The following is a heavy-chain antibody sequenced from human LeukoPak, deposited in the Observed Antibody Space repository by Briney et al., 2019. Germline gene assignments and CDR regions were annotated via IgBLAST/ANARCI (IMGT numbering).Heavy chain of an antibody. V-gene: IGHV1-18*01. Sequence: ASVKVSFKASGYTFTSYGISWVRQAPGQGLEWMGWISAYNGNTNYAQKLQGTVTMTTDTSTSTAYMELRSPRSDATAVYYCARFGEFLCIIDYWGQGTLVTVSS. CDR2: ISAYNGNT. CDR3: ARFGEFLCIIDY. CDR1: GYTFTSYG. J-gene: IGHJ4*02. D-gene: IGHD3-10*01.